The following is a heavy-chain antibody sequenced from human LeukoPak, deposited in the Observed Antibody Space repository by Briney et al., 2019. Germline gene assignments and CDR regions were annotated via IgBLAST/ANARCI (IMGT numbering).Heavy chain of an antibody. V-gene: IGHV3-23*01. J-gene: IGHJ4*02. CDR2: ISGSGGST. CDR3: ARDIRAAGLDY. Sequence: PGGSLRLSCAASGFTFSSYAMSWVRQAPGKGLEWVSAISGSGGSTYYADPVKGRFTISRDNAKNTLYLQMNSLRAEDTAIYYCARDIRAAGLDYWGQGTLVTVSS. CDR1: GFTFSSYA. D-gene: IGHD6-13*01.